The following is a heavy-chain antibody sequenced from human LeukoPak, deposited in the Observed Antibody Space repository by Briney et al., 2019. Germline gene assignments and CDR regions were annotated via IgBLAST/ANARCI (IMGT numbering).Heavy chain of an antibody. V-gene: IGHV4-61*09. Sequence: PSETLSLTCTVSGGSISSGSYYWSWIRQPAGKGLECIGHISTSGSTNYNPSLKSRVTISVDTFKKQFSLKLGSVTAADTAVYYCARVERVLRSFDIWGQGTMVTVSP. CDR1: GGSISSGSYY. D-gene: IGHD2-21*01. J-gene: IGHJ3*02. CDR3: ARVERVLRSFDI. CDR2: ISTSGST.